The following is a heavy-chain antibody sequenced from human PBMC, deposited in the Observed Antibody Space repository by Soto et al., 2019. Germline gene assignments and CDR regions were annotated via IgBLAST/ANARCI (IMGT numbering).Heavy chain of an antibody. D-gene: IGHD2-2*02. V-gene: IGHV1-69*01. CDR2: IIPIFGTA. Sequence: QVQLVQSGAEVKKPGSSVKVSCKASGGTFSSYAISWVRQAPGQGLEWMGGIIPIFGTANYAQKFQGRVAITADESTSTAYMEPSSLRSEDAAEYYCATVYRAGSVRLPHKIDHQHWGQGTLGAVSS. J-gene: IGHJ1*01. CDR1: GGTFSSYA. CDR3: ATVYRAGSVRLPHKIDHQH.